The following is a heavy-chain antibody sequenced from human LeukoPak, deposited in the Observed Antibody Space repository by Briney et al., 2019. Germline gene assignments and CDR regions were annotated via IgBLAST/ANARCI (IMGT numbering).Heavy chain of an antibody. CDR3: ARDFSIGCSYGHFDY. Sequence: PGGSLRLSCAASGFTFSSYSMNWVRQAPGKGLEWASSISSSSSYIYYADSVKGRFTISRDNAKNSLYLQMNSLRAEDTAVYYCARDFSIGCSYGHFDYWGQGTLVTVSS. V-gene: IGHV3-21*01. CDR1: GFTFSSYS. CDR2: ISSSSSYI. J-gene: IGHJ4*02. D-gene: IGHD5-18*01.